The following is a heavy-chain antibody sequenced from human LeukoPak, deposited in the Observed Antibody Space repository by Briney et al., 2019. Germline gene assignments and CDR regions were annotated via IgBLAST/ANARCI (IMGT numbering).Heavy chain of an antibody. J-gene: IGHJ4*02. CDR1: GVSISSGGYY. Sequence: PSETLSLTCTVSGVSISSGGYYWSWIRQHPGKGLEWIGYIYYSGSTYYNPSLKSRVTISVDTSKNQFSLKLSSMTAADTAVYYCAREVVLVRGVINDWGQGTLVTVSS. CDR3: AREVVLVRGVIND. V-gene: IGHV4-31*03. CDR2: IYYSGST. D-gene: IGHD3-10*01.